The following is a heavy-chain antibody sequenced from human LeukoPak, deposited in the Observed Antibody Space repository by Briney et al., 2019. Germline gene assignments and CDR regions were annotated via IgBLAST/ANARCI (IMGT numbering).Heavy chain of an antibody. D-gene: IGHD4-17*01. J-gene: IGHJ4*02. CDR2: IIPIFGTA. CDR1: GGTFNNYA. Sequence: ASVKVSCKASGGTFNNYAISWVRQAPGQGLEWMGGIIPIFGTANYAQKFQGRVTITADKSTSTAYMELSSLRSEDTAVYYCARAVQVTTGGLFDYWGQGTLVTVSS. CDR3: ARAVQVTTGGLFDY. V-gene: IGHV1-69*06.